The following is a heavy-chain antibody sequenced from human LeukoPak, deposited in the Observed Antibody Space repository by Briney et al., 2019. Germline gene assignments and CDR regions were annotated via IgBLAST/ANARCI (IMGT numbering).Heavy chain of an antibody. V-gene: IGHV1-2*02. Sequence: ASVKVSCKASGYTFTDDYMHWVRQAPGQGLEFMGWINPDTGFTNYAQKFQGRVTMTTDTSTSTAYMELRSLRSDDTAVYYCARVPTSDTAMARREPYDYWGQGTLVTVSS. CDR1: GYTFTDDY. J-gene: IGHJ4*02. CDR3: ARVPTSDTAMARREPYDY. D-gene: IGHD5-18*01. CDR2: INPDTGFT.